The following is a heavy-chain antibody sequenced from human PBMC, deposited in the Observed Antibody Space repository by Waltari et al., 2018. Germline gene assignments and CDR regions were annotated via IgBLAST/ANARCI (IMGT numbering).Heavy chain of an antibody. J-gene: IGHJ5*02. Sequence: QVQLQESGPGLVKPSETLSLTCTVSGGSISSYYWSWIRQPAGKGLEWIGRIYISGGTNYNPTPKGRATMSLDTSRNHFSLTLSSVTAADTAVYYCARVFWTSASSGVSFLDPWGQGTLVTVSS. CDR3: ARVFWTSASSGVSFLDP. V-gene: IGHV4-4*07. D-gene: IGHD3-3*01. CDR2: IYISGGT. CDR1: GGSISSYY.